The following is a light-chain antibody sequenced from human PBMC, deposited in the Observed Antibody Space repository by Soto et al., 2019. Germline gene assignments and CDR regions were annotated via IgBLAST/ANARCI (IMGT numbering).Light chain of an antibody. CDR3: QQYYRIPLT. J-gene: IGKJ2*01. V-gene: IGKV1-5*03. Sequence: DIQMTQSPSTLSASVRDRVTITCRASQTINSWLAWYQQRPGKAPRLLIYKTPTLESGVPSRFSGSGSGTENTLTISTLQPDDFATYYCQQYYRIPLTFGQGTKLEIK. CDR1: QTINSW. CDR2: KTP.